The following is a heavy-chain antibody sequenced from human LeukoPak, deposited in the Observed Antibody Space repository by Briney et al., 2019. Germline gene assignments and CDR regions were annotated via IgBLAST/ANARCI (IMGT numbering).Heavy chain of an antibody. V-gene: IGHV3-23*01. J-gene: IGHJ4*02. CDR1: GFTFQNYA. CDR2: ISGSGPST. Sequence: GGSLRLSCAASGFTFQNYAMSWVRQAPGKGLEWASSISGSGPSTDYADSVKGRFTISRDKAKNTLYLQMISLRAEDTAVYYCARLPTFYYDSSHYHYDYWGQGTLVTVSS. D-gene: IGHD3-22*01. CDR3: ARLPTFYYDSSHYHYDY.